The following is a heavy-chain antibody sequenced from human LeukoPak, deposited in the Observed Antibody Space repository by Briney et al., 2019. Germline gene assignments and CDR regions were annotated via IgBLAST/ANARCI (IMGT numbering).Heavy chain of an antibody. CDR1: GYTFTSYA. V-gene: IGHV1-3*01. CDR3: ARQTDDRELARLNAFDY. CDR2: INAGNGNT. D-gene: IGHD1-1*01. J-gene: IGHJ4*02. Sequence: ASVKVSCKASGYTFTSYAMHWVRQAPGQRLEWMGWINAGNGNTKYSQKFQGRVTITRDTSASTAYMELSSLRSEDTAVYYCARQTDDRELARLNAFDYWGQGTLVTVSS.